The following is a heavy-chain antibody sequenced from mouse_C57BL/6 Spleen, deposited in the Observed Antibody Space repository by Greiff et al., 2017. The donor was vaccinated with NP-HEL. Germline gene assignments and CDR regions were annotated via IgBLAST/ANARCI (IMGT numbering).Heavy chain of an antibody. CDR2: IYPGDGDT. D-gene: IGHD1-1*01. CDR1: GYAFSSYW. J-gene: IGHJ2*01. CDR3: ARSKVLLRFDY. V-gene: IGHV1-80*01. Sequence: LQESGAELVKPGASVKISCKASGYAFSSYWMNWVKQRPGKGLEWIGQIYPGDGDTNYIGKFKGKATLTADKSSRPASMPLSSLTSETSAVYFCARSKVLLRFDYWGQGTTLTVSS.